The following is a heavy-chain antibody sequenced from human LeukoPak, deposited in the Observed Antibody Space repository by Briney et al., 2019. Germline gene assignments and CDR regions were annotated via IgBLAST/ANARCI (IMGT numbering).Heavy chain of an antibody. CDR3: AREVITPGDSDGFDL. Sequence: SETLSLTCTVSGGSISSASHFWSWVRQSPGEGLEWIGYIHYDGRAHYNPSLKSRVSMSLDMSKNQFSLSLSSVTAADTAIYYCAREVITPGDSDGFDLWGQGTMVSVSS. CDR2: IHYDGRA. J-gene: IGHJ3*01. CDR1: GGSISSASHF. V-gene: IGHV4-30-4*08. D-gene: IGHD2-2*01.